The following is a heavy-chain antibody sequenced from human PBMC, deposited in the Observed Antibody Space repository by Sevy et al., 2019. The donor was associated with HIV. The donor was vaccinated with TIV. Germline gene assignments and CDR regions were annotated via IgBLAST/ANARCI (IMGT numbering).Heavy chain of an antibody. CDR1: GYTFTSYG. CDR2: ISAYNGNT. J-gene: IGHJ3*02. D-gene: IGHD6-19*01. CDR3: AREGGPGIAVAGTVAFDI. Sequence: ASVKVSCKASGYTFTSYGISWVRQAPGQGLEWMGWISAYNGNTNYAQKLQGRVTMTTDTSTGTAYMELRSLRSDATAVYYCAREGGPGIAVAGTVAFDIWGQGTMVTVSS. V-gene: IGHV1-18*04.